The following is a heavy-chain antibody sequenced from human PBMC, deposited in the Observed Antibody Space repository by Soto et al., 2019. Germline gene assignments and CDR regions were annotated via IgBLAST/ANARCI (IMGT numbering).Heavy chain of an antibody. CDR3: ARGHYGLDV. V-gene: IGHV3-11*06. CDR2: ISPTGTNA. Sequence: GSLRLSCAASGFTFSDWYMSLIRQAPGKGLEWVSYISPTGTNADYADSVKGRFTISRDNGRNSLYLQMNGLRAEDTAVYYCARGHYGLDVWGQGTTVTVSS. J-gene: IGHJ6*02. CDR1: GFTFSDWY.